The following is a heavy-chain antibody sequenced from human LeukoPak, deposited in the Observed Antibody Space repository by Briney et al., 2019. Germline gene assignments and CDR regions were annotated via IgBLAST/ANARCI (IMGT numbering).Heavy chain of an antibody. Sequence: PGGSLRLSCAASGFTFSSFSMNWVRQAPGKGLEWVSYISSTSSTIYYADSVKGRFTISRDNAKNSLYLQMNSLRAEDTAVYYCARDSASGHFDYWGQGTLVTVSS. CDR3: ARDSASGHFDY. V-gene: IGHV3-48*01. CDR1: GFTFSSFS. CDR2: ISSTSSTI. J-gene: IGHJ4*02. D-gene: IGHD3-10*01.